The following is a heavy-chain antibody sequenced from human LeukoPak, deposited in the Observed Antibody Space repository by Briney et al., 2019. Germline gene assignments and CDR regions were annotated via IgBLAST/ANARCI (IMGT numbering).Heavy chain of an antibody. D-gene: IGHD3-22*01. CDR3: AKTRELYDSSGYYPPDAFDI. CDR1: GGSISSSSYY. CDR2: IYYSGST. J-gene: IGHJ3*02. V-gene: IGHV4-39*07. Sequence: SETLSLTCTVSGGSISSSSYYWGWIRQPPGKGLEWIGSIYYSGSTYYNPSLKSRVTISVDTSKNQFSLKLSSVTAADTAVYYCAKTRELYDSSGYYPPDAFDIWGQGTMVTVSS.